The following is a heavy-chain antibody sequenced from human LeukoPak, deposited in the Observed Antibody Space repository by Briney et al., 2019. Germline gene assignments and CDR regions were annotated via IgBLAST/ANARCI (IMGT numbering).Heavy chain of an antibody. CDR1: GYTFTSYA. CDR2: INAGNGNT. CDR3: ARGGATPTRYYFDY. V-gene: IGHV1-3*01. J-gene: IGHJ4*02. Sequence: ASVKVSRKASGYTFTSYAMHWVRQAPGQRLEWMGWINAGNGNTKYSQKFQGRVTITRDTSASTAYMELSSLRSEDTAVYYCARGGATPTRYYFDYWGQGTLVTVSS. D-gene: IGHD1-26*01.